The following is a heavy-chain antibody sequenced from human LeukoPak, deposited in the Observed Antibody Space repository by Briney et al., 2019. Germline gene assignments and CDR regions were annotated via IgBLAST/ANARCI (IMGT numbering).Heavy chain of an antibody. J-gene: IGHJ5*02. V-gene: IGHV4-39*07. Sequence: SETLSLTCTVSGGSISSSSYYWGWIRQPPGKGLEWIGSIYYSGSTYYNPSLKSRVTISVDTSKNQFSLKLSSVTAADTAVYYCARDTPSGSSGWYGNWFDPWGQGILVTVSS. CDR2: IYYSGST. CDR1: GGSISSSSYY. D-gene: IGHD6-19*01. CDR3: ARDTPSGSSGWYGNWFDP.